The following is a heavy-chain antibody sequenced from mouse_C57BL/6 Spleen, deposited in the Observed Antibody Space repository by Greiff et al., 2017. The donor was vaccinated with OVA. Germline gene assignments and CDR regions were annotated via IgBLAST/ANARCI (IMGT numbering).Heavy chain of an antibody. J-gene: IGHJ1*03. D-gene: IGHD2-1*01. CDR2: IYPRDGST. V-gene: IGHV1-78*01. CDR1: GYTFTDHT. CDR3: ARWLYGNYGYWYFDV. Sequence: QVHVKQSDAELVKPGASVKISCKVSGYTFTDHTIHWMKQRPEQGLEWIGYIYPRDGSTKYNEKFKGKATLTADKSSSTAYMQLNSLTSEDSAVYCCARWLYGNYGYWYFDVWGTGTTVTVSS.